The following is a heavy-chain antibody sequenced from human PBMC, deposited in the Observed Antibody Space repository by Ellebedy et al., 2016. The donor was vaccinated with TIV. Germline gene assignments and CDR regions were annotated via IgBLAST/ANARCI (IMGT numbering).Heavy chain of an antibody. V-gene: IGHV3-53*01. CDR2: IYSGGTT. D-gene: IGHD3-16*02. CDR3: ARDSNLGYQILFDY. CDR1: GFTVSSNY. J-gene: IGHJ4*02. Sequence: GESLKISCAASGFTVSSNYMTWVRQAPGKGLEWVSVIYSGGTTHYADSVKGRFTISRDNAKSSLYLQMNSLRAEDTAVYYCARDSNLGYQILFDYWGQGTLVTVSS.